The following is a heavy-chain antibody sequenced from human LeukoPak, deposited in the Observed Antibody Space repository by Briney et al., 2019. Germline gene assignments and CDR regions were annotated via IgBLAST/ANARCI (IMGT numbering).Heavy chain of an antibody. CDR3: AKCRRMVDAFDI. V-gene: IGHV4-34*01. D-gene: IGHD3-10*01. J-gene: IGHJ3*02. CDR2: INHSGST. CDR1: GGSFSGYY. Sequence: SETLSLTCAVYGGSFSGYYWSWIRQPPGKGLEGIGEINHSGSTNYNPSLKSRVTISVDTSKNQFSLNLSSVTAADTAVYYCAKCRRMVDAFDIWGQGTMVTVSS.